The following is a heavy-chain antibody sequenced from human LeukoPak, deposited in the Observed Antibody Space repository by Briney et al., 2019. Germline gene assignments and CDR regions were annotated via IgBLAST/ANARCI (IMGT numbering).Heavy chain of an antibody. V-gene: IGHV4-39*01. CDR2: IYHSGST. CDR1: GVSISSSSYY. D-gene: IGHD3-10*01. Sequence: SETLSLTCTVSGVSISSSSYYWGWIRQPPGKGLEWIGSIYHSGSTYYNPSLKSRFTISVERPNNQFSLKLSSVTAADTAVYCCARQRRVRGAKEVYYYYYYYMDVWGKGTTVTISS. CDR3: ARQRRVRGAKEVYYYYYYYMDV. J-gene: IGHJ6*03.